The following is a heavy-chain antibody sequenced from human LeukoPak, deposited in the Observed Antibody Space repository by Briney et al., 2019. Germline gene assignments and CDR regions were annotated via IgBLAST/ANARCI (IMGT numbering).Heavy chain of an antibody. CDR2: ISGSGGST. V-gene: IGHV3-23*01. J-gene: IGHJ5*02. Sequence: GGSLRLSCAASGFTFSSYAMSWVRQAPGKGLEWVSAISGSGGSTYYADSVKGRFTISRDNSKNTLYLQMNSLKTEDTAVYYCTRSTCSSTSCFDEAWGQGTLVTVSS. CDR1: GFTFSSYA. CDR3: TRSTCSSTSCFDEA. D-gene: IGHD2-2*01.